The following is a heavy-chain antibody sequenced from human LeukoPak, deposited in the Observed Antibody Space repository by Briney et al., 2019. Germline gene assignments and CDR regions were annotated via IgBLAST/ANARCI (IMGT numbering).Heavy chain of an antibody. CDR2: IKQDGNEN. Sequence: PGGSLRLSCAASGFTFSSYWMSWVRQAPGKGLEWVANIKQDGNENYYADSVKGRFTISRDNSKNTLYLQMNSLRAEDTAVYYCAKEGGSGSYYYYGMDVWGQGTTVTVSS. CDR1: GFTFSSYW. V-gene: IGHV3-7*01. J-gene: IGHJ6*02. D-gene: IGHD3-10*01. CDR3: AKEGGSGSYYYYGMDV.